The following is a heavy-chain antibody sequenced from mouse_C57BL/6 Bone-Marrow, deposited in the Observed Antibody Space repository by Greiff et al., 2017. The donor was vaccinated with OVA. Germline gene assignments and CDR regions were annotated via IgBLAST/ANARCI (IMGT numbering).Heavy chain of an antibody. CDR2: ISNGGGST. J-gene: IGHJ1*03. D-gene: IGHD1-1*01. Sequence: EVKLVESGGGLVQPGGSLKLSCAASGFTFSDYYMYWVRQTPEKRLEWVAYISNGGGSTYYPDTVKGRFTISRDNAKNTLYLQMSRLKSEDTAMYYCARYGSSYEYFDVWGTGTTVTVSS. V-gene: IGHV5-12*01. CDR3: ARYGSSYEYFDV. CDR1: GFTFSDYY.